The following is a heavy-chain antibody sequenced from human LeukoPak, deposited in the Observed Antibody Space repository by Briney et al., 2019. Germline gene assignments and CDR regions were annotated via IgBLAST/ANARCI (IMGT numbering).Heavy chain of an antibody. CDR2: IYTSGST. D-gene: IGHD3-10*01. CDR1: GCSISSGSYY. CDR3: ARTSGGYFDY. V-gene: IGHV4-61*02. J-gene: IGHJ4*02. Sequence: SQTLSLTCTVSGCSISSGSYYWSWIRPPAGKGLEWIGRIYTSGSTNYNPSLKSRVTISVDTSKNQFSLKLSSVTAADTAVYYCARTSGGYFDYWGQGTLVTVSS.